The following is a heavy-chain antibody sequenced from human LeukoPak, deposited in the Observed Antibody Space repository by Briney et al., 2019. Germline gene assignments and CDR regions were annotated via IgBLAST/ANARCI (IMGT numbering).Heavy chain of an antibody. CDR2: IYYSGST. Sequence: SETLPLTCTVSGGSISSYYWSWIRQPPGKGLEWIGYIYYSGSTNYNPSLKSRVTISVDTSKNQFSLKLRSVTAADTAVYYCARTTEGGYTYDYFYYYYMDVWGKGTTVTISS. J-gene: IGHJ6*03. D-gene: IGHD5-18*01. CDR3: ARTTEGGYTYDYFYYYYMDV. V-gene: IGHV4-59*01. CDR1: GGSISSYY.